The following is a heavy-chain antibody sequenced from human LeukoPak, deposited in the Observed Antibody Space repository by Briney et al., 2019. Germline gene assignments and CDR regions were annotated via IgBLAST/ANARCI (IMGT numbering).Heavy chain of an antibody. CDR2: IYYSGST. V-gene: IGHV4-39*07. CDR1: GGSISSSSYY. CDR3: ARDRIDVVVVAAREGGFDY. J-gene: IGHJ4*02. Sequence: SETLSLTCTVSGGSISSSSYYWGWIRQPPGKGLEWIGSIYYSGSTYYNPSLKSRVTISVDTSKNQFSLKLSSVTAADTAVYYCARDRIDVVVVAAREGGFDYWGQGTLVTVSS. D-gene: IGHD2-15*01.